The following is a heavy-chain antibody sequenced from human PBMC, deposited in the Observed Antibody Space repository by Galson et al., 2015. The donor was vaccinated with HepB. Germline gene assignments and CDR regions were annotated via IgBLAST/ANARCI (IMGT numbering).Heavy chain of an antibody. J-gene: IGHJ4*02. CDR3: AREDIVGAPDY. Sequence: SVKVSCKASGYTFTRYAMHWVRQAPGQRLEWMGWINAGNGNTKYSQKFQGRVTITRDTSASTAYMELSSLRSEDTAVYYCAREDIVGAPDYWGQGTLVTVSS. CDR2: INAGNGNT. CDR1: GYTFTRYA. D-gene: IGHD5-12*01. V-gene: IGHV1-3*01.